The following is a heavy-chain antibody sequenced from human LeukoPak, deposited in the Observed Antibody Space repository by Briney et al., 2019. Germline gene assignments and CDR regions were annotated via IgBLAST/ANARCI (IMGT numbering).Heavy chain of an antibody. CDR3: ARSEGKSVLDY. CDR2: ISSSSSYI. J-gene: IGHJ4*02. Sequence: PGGSLRLSCAASGFTFSSYSMNWVRQAPGKGLEWVSSISSSSSYIYYADSVKGRFTISRDNAKNSLYLLMNSLRAEDTAMYYCARSEGKSVLDYWGQGTLVTVSS. V-gene: IGHV3-21*01. CDR1: GFTFSSYS. D-gene: IGHD1-1*01.